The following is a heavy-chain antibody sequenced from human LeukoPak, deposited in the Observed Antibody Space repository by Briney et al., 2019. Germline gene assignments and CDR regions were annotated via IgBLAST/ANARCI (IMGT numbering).Heavy chain of an antibody. CDR3: ARDSTSSTRDY. CDR1: GFSLSAYN. J-gene: IGHJ4*02. V-gene: IGHV3-48*01. Sequence: GGSLRLSCEGSGFSLSAYNMNWVRQAPGKGLESVSYISSSSATIFYADSVKGRFTISRDNAKNSLYLQMNSLRPEDTAVYYCARDSTSSTRDYWGQGTLVTVSS. D-gene: IGHD6-13*01. CDR2: ISSSSATI.